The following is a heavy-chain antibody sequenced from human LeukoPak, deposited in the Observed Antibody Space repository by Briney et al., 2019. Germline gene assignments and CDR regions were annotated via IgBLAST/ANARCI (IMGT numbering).Heavy chain of an antibody. D-gene: IGHD3-9*01. V-gene: IGHV3-9*01. J-gene: IGHJ3*02. CDR1: GFTFDDYG. Sequence: GGSLRLSCAASGFTFDDYGMHWVRHAPGKGLEWVSGISWNSGSIVYADSVKGRFTISRDNAKNSLYLQMNSLRAEDTALYYCAKDYGYDIFTGPNFDIWGQGTMVTVSS. CDR2: ISWNSGSI. CDR3: AKDYGYDIFTGPNFDI.